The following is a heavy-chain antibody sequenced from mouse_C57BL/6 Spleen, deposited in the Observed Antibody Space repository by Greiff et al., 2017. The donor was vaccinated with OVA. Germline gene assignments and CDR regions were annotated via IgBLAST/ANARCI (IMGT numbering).Heavy chain of an antibody. Sequence: EVMLVESGGGLVQPGGSMKLSCAASGFTFSDAWMDWVRQSPEKGLEWVAEIRNKANNHATYYAESVKGRFTISRDYSKSSVYLQMNSLRAEDPGIYYCTRLYYGNYVDYWGQGTTLTVSS. CDR2: IRNKANNHAT. CDR1: GFTFSDAW. CDR3: TRLYYGNYVDY. D-gene: IGHD2-1*01. J-gene: IGHJ2*01. V-gene: IGHV6-6*01.